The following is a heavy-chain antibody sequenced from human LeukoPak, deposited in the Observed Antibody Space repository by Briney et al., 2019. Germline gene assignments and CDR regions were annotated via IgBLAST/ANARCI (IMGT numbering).Heavy chain of an antibody. CDR3: ARRGVGPTRLYYFXY. D-gene: IGHD1-26*01. V-gene: IGHV4-39*02. Sequence: SETLSLTCTVSGASISSTTFYWGWIRQPPGKGLEWIGTIYYSGSTYYNPSLKSRVTISVDASKNHFSLRLSSVTAADTAVYYCARRGVGPTRLYYFXYWGQGTLVTV. J-gene: IGHJ4*02. CDR1: GASISSTTFY. CDR2: IYYSGST.